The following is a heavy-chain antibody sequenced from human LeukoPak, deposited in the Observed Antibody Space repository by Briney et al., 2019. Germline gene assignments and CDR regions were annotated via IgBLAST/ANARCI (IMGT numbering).Heavy chain of an antibody. CDR2: INPNSGGT. Sequence: ASVKVSCKASGYTFTGYYVHWVRQAPGQGLEWMGWINPNSGGTNYAQKFQGRVTMTRDTSISTAYMELSRLRSDDTAVYYCARESMGSSSWYFREADYWGQGTLVTVSS. CDR3: ARESMGSSSWYFREADY. CDR1: GYTFTGYY. J-gene: IGHJ4*02. V-gene: IGHV1-2*02. D-gene: IGHD6-13*01.